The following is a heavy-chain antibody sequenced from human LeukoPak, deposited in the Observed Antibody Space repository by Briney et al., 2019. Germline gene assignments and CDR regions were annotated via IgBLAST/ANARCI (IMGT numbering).Heavy chain of an antibody. J-gene: IGHJ6*03. CDR3: ARDYDSRFRYSDINYYYYMDV. CDR1: GGTFSSYA. Sequence: GASVKVSCKASGGTFSSYAISWVRQAPGQGLEWMGGIIPIFGTANYAQKFQGRVTITTDESTSTAYMELSSLRSEDTAVYYCARDYDSRFRYSDINYYYYMDVWGKGTTVTVSS. CDR2: IIPIFGTA. V-gene: IGHV1-69*05. D-gene: IGHD3-9*01.